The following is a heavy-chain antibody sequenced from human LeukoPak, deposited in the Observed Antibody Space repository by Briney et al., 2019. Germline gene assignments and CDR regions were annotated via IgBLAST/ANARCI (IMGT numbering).Heavy chain of an antibody. Sequence: ASVKVSCKASGYTFTGYYMHWVRQAPGQGLEWMGVINPSGGSTSYAQKFQGRVTMTRDTSTTTVYMELSSLRSEDTAVYYCAREGDTVMARRYFDYWGQGTLVTVSS. CDR3: AREGDTVMARRYFDY. J-gene: IGHJ4*02. V-gene: IGHV1-46*01. CDR2: INPSGGST. D-gene: IGHD5-18*01. CDR1: GYTFTGYY.